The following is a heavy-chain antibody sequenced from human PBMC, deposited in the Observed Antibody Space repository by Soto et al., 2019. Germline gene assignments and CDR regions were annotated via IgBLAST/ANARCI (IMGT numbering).Heavy chain of an antibody. CDR1: GFTVSSND. D-gene: IGHD5-18*01. V-gene: IGHV3-66*04. CDR3: ARHGYSYGGGYFDY. CDR2: IYSGGSA. Sequence: GGSLRLSCAASGFTVSSNDMRWVRQAPGKGLEWVSVIYSGGSAYYADSVKGRFTISRDNSKNTLYLQMNSLRAEDTAVYYCARHGYSYGGGYFDYWGQGTLVTVSS. J-gene: IGHJ4*02.